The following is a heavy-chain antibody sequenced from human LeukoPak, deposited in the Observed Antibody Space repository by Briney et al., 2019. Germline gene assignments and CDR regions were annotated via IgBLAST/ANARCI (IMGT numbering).Heavy chain of an antibody. CDR3: ARQVGTAGQEYFDY. Sequence: SETLSLTCTVPFGSIRSYAWKWIRQSPEKGLEWIGYVHYSGSTYYNPSLKSRVTISVDTSKNQFSLKLSSVTAADTAVYYCARQVGTAGQEYFDYWGQGTLVTVSS. V-gene: IGHV4-59*08. J-gene: IGHJ4*02. CDR1: FGSIRSYA. CDR2: VHYSGST. D-gene: IGHD1-1*01.